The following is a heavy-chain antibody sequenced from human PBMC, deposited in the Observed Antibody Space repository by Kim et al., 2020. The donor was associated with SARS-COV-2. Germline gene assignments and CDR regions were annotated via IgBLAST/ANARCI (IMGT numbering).Heavy chain of an antibody. Sequence: AASVKGRCTSSVDDSKNSLYLQMNSLKTEDTAVYYCASLIGGAASATEDKWGQGTMVTVSS. D-gene: IGHD2-15*01. CDR3: ASLIGGAASATEDK. V-gene: IGHV3-72*01. J-gene: IGHJ4*02.